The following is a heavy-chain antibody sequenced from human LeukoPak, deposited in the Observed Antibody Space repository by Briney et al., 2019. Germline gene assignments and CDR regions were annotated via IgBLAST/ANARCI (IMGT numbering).Heavy chain of an antibody. Sequence: SETLSLTCTVSGGSISSYYWSWIRQPPGKGLEWIGYIYYSGSTNYNPSLKSRVTISVDASKNQFSLRLSSVTAADTAVYYCARHDRGDYFDYWGQGTLVTVSS. CDR2: IYYSGST. CDR1: GGSISSYY. V-gene: IGHV4-59*08. J-gene: IGHJ4*02. D-gene: IGHD6-25*01. CDR3: ARHDRGDYFDY.